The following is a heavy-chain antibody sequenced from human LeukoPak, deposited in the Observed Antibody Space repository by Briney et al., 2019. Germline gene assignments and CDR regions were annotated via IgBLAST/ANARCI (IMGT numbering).Heavy chain of an antibody. D-gene: IGHD5-18*01. Sequence: PGRSLRLSCAASGFTFSTYGMHWVRQAPGKGLEWVAVISYDGSNKYYADSAKGRFTISRDNSKNTLYLQMNSLRAEDTAVYYCAKDLYSYGYDYFDYWGQGTLVTVSS. CDR1: GFTFSTYG. CDR3: AKDLYSYGYDYFDY. J-gene: IGHJ4*02. CDR2: ISYDGSNK. V-gene: IGHV3-30*18.